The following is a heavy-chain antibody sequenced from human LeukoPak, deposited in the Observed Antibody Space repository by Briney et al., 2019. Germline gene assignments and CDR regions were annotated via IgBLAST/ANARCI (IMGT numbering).Heavy chain of an antibody. D-gene: IGHD3-22*01. CDR2: ISGSGGST. V-gene: IGHV3-23*01. Sequence: GSLRLSCAASGFTFSSYAMSWVRQAPGKGLEWVSAISGSGGSTYYADSVKGPFTISRDNSNNTLYLQMNSLRAEDTAVYYCAKDHYYDSSGYYYDYLDYWGQETLVTVSS. J-gene: IGHJ4*02. CDR3: AKDHYYDSSGYYYDYLDY. CDR1: GFTFSSYA.